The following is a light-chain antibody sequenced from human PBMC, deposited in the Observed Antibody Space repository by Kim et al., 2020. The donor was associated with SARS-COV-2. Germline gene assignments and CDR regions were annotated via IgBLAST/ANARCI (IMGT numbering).Light chain of an antibody. V-gene: IGKV4-1*01. CDR2: WAS. CDR3: QQYDSTPGS. Sequence: DIVMTQSPDSLAVSLGERATINCKSSQSVLYSSNNKNYLAWYQQKPGQPPKLLIYWASTRESGVPDRFSGSGSGTDFTLTISSLQAEDVAVYYCQQYDSTPGSFGQGTKLEI. J-gene: IGKJ2*03. CDR1: QSVLYSSNNKNY.